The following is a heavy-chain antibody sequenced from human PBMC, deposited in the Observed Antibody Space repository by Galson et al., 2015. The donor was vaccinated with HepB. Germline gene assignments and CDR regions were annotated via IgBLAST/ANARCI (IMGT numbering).Heavy chain of an antibody. CDR2: ISGSGGST. D-gene: IGHD6-13*01. CDR3: AKAWQQLPLDY. Sequence: SLRLSCAASGFTFSIYAMNWVRQAPGKGLEWVLAISGSGGSTYYADSVKGRFTISRDNSKNTLYLQMNSLRAEDTAVYYCAKAWQQLPLDYWGQGTLVTVSS. CDR1: GFTFSIYA. J-gene: IGHJ4*02. V-gene: IGHV3-23*01.